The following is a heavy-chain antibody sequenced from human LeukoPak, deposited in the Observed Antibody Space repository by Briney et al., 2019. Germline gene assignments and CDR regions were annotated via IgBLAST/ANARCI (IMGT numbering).Heavy chain of an antibody. J-gene: IGHJ4*02. Sequence: GGSLRLSCAASGFTLGNYWMHWVRHAPGKGLVWVSRIQSDGSSTTYADSVKGRFTISRDDAKNTLYLQMNSLRAEDTAVYYCAREAAVPNTVFDYWGQGSLVTVSS. V-gene: IGHV3-74*01. CDR3: AREAAVPNTVFDY. D-gene: IGHD4-17*01. CDR1: GFTLGNYW. CDR2: IQSDGSST.